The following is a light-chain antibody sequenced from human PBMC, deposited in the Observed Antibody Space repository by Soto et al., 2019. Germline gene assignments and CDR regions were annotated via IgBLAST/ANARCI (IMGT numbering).Light chain of an antibody. CDR3: QQYGSSYT. J-gene: IGKJ3*01. V-gene: IGKV3-20*01. CDR1: QSVSSRY. CDR2: DAS. Sequence: EIVLTQSPGTLSLSPGERATLSCRASQSVSSRYLAWYQQKPGQAPRLLIYDASYRAPGIPARFSGSGSGSDFTLTISRLEPEDFAVYYCQQYGSSYTFGPGTKLDIK.